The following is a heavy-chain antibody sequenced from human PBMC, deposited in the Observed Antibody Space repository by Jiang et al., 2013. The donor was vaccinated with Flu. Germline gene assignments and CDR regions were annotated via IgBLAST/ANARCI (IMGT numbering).Heavy chain of an antibody. Sequence: PSETPVPHLHCLCGSISSYYWSWIRQPPGKGLEWIGYIYYSGSTNYNPPLKSRVTISVDTSKNQFSLKLSSVTAADTAVYYCAREPVDDSSGYSYWYFDLWGRGTLVTVSS. CDR1: GSISSYY. V-gene: IGHV4-59*01. D-gene: IGHD3-22*01. CDR3: AREPVDDSSGYSYWYFDL. J-gene: IGHJ2*01. CDR2: IYYSGST.